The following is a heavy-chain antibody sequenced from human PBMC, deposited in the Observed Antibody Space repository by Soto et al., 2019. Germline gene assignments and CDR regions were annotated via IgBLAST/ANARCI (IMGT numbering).Heavy chain of an antibody. CDR2: IYHSGRT. CDR1: GGSINNGNS. D-gene: IGHD2-15*01. Sequence: QVQLQESGPGLVKPSGTLSLTCDVSGGSINNGNSWSWVGQSPARGREWIGEIYHSGRTDYNTSLRSRVTISLDRSKNQFSMRMRSVTASGTGIYNCARSYGSGGSYPCSVMDISGQRTTVTAS. J-gene: IGHJ6*01. CDR3: ARSYGSGGSYPCSVMDI. V-gene: IGHV4-4*02.